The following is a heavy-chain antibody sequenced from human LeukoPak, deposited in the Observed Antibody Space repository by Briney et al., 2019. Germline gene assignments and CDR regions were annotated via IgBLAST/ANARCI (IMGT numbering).Heavy chain of an antibody. V-gene: IGHV1-69*10. CDR2: IIPILGIA. CDR3: ARARSLVEYYYDSSGYPDYYFDY. J-gene: IGHJ4*02. Sequence: VKVSCKASGGTFSSYAISWVRQAPGQGLEWMGRIIPILGIANYAQKFQGRVTITADKSTSTAYMELSSLRSEDTAVYYCARARSLVEYYYDSSGYPDYYFDYWGQGTLVTVSS. D-gene: IGHD3-22*01. CDR1: GGTFSSYA.